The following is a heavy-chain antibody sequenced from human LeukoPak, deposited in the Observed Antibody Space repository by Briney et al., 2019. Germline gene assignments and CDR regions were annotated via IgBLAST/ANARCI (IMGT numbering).Heavy chain of an antibody. J-gene: IGHJ3*02. D-gene: IGHD3-16*02. CDR1: GFTVSSNY. Sequence: PGGSLRLSCAASGFTVSSNYMSWVRQAPGKGLGWVSVIYSGGSTYYADSVKGRFTISRDNSKNTLYLQMNSLRAEDTAVYYCARFRLRLGELSLGDAFDIWGQGTMVTVSS. V-gene: IGHV3-66*01. CDR3: ARFRLRLGELSLGDAFDI. CDR2: IYSGGST.